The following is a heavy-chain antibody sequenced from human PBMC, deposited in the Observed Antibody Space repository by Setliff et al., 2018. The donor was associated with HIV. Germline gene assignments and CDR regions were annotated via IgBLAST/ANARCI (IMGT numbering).Heavy chain of an antibody. Sequence: ASVKVSCKTSGYTFTAYYIHWVRQAPGQRPEWMGWVNTGKGDTKYSQRFQDRLTITTDSSASSVYMELSSLSSDDTAIYYCARDRFTLTSSIFGFWGHGTLVTVSS. CDR2: VNTGKGDT. V-gene: IGHV1-3*04. CDR1: GYTFTAYY. CDR3: ARDRFTLTSSIFGF. J-gene: IGHJ4*01. D-gene: IGHD3-3*01.